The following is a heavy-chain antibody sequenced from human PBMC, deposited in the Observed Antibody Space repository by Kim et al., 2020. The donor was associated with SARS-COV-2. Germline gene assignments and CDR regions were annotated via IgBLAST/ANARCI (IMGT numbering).Heavy chain of an antibody. D-gene: IGHD3-3*01. J-gene: IGHJ4*02. V-gene: IGHV3-66*02. CDR3: ARGSRTIFGYDY. CDR1: GFTVSSNY. Sequence: GGSLRLSCAASGFTVSSNYMSWVRQAPGMGLEWVSVIYSGGSTYYADSVKGRFTISRDNSKNTLYLQMNSLRAEDTAVYYCARGSRTIFGYDYWGQGTLVTVSS. CDR2: IYSGGST.